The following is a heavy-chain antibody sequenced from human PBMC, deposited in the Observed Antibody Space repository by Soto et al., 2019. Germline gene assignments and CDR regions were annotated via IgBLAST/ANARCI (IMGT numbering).Heavy chain of an antibody. V-gene: IGHV1-69*12. J-gene: IGHJ5*02. D-gene: IGHD2-2*02. CDR2: IIPIFGTA. CDR1: GGTFSSYA. Sequence: QVQLVQSGAEVKKPGSSVKVSCKASGGTFSSYAISWVRQAPGQGLEWMGGIIPIFGTANYAQKFQGRVTICAGESRSTGYMGLRRLRSADTAVYYCERSGGGADIVLVPGAIRRGSFAPWGQGPLVTVSS. CDR3: ERSGGGADIVLVPGAIRRGSFAP.